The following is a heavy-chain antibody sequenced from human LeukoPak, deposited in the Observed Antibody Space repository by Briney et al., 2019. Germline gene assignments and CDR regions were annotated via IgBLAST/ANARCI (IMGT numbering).Heavy chain of an antibody. CDR1: GFTFSSYA. D-gene: IGHD2-15*01. J-gene: IGHJ4*02. Sequence: GGSLRLSCAASGFTFSSYAMSWVRQAPGKGLEWVSAISGSGGSTYYADSVKGRSTISRDNSKNTLYLQMNSLRAEDTAVYYCAKGTYCSGGSCYYFDYWGQGTLVTVSS. V-gene: IGHV3-23*01. CDR3: AKGTYCSGGSCYYFDY. CDR2: ISGSGGST.